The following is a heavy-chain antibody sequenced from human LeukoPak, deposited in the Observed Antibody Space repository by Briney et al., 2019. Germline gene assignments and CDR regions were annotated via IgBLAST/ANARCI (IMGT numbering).Heavy chain of an antibody. Sequence: PGGSLRLSCAASGFTFRSFAMSWVRQAPGKGLEWVSAISDSGISTYFADSVKGRFTISRDNSKNTLYLRMNSLRAEDTAVYYCAKDTGQLRWGQGTLVTVSS. CDR3: AKDTGQLR. J-gene: IGHJ4*02. CDR1: GFTFRSFA. CDR2: ISDSGIST. D-gene: IGHD2-2*01. V-gene: IGHV3-23*01.